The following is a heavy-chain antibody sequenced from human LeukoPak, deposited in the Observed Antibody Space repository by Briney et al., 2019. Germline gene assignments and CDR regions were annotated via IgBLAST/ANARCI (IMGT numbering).Heavy chain of an antibody. V-gene: IGHV1-18*01. Sequence: GASVKVSCKASGYTFTSYGISWVRQAPGQGLEWMGWISAYNGNTNYAQKLQGRVTMTTDTSTSTAYMELRSLRSDDTAVYYCARASSFTTIFGVVIPDSYYYYYMDVWGKGTTVTVSS. CDR1: GYTFTSYG. CDR3: ARASSFTTIFGVVIPDSYYYYYMDV. J-gene: IGHJ6*03. D-gene: IGHD3-3*01. CDR2: ISAYNGNT.